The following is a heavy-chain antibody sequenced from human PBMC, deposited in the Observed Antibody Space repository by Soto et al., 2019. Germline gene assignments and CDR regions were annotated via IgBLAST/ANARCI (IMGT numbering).Heavy chain of an antibody. J-gene: IGHJ4*02. Sequence: SETLSLTCTVSGGSISSGDYYWSWIRQPPGKGLEWIGYIYYSGSTYYNPSLKSRVTISVDTSKNQFSLKLSSVTAADTAVYYCATSLGYCYDSSGYYREYWAQGTLVTVSS. V-gene: IGHV4-30-4*01. CDR2: IYYSGST. CDR1: GGSISSGDYY. CDR3: ATSLGYCYDSSGYYREY. D-gene: IGHD3-22*01.